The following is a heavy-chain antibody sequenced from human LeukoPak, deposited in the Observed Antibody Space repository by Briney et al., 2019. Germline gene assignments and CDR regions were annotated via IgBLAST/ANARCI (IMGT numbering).Heavy chain of an antibody. D-gene: IGHD3-22*01. CDR1: GFTFSSYA. Sequence: PGGSLRLSCAASGFTFSSYAMSWVRQAPGKGLEWVSAISGSGGSTYYADSVKGRFTISRDNSKNTLYLQMNSLRAEDTVVYYCASTEDSSGYISPYFDYWGQGTLVTVSS. V-gene: IGHV3-23*01. CDR2: ISGSGGST. CDR3: ASTEDSSGYISPYFDY. J-gene: IGHJ4*02.